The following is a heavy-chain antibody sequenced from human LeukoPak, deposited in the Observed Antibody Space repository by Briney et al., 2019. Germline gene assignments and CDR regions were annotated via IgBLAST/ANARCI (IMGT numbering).Heavy chain of an antibody. D-gene: IGHD3-3*01. CDR2: IKEDGTEK. CDR3: TTWGPWSHFDY. CDR1: EFAFSNYW. V-gene: IGHV3-7*01. J-gene: IGHJ4*02. Sequence: GVTLRLSCAASEFAFSNYWMRWVRQAPGKGLEWVANIKEDGTEKNYVGSVKGRFTISRDNAKNSLYLQMNSLRAEDTAVYYCTTWGPWSHFDYWGQGTLVTVSS.